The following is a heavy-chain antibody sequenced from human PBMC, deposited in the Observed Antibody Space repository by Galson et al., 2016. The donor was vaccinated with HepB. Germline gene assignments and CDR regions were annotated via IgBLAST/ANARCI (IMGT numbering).Heavy chain of an antibody. CDR2: IYNSGNT. V-gene: IGHV4-39*02. Sequence: SETLSLTCFISDGSISSYDYYWGWVRQAPGKGLEWIGTIYNSGNTFYNPSLESRVTISVDTYNNDFSLRVNSVTAADTAVYYCARDRDSTGFNNWFDPWGQGTLVIVSS. CDR1: DGSISSYDYY. J-gene: IGHJ5*02. CDR3: ARDRDSTGFNNWFDP. D-gene: IGHD3-22*01.